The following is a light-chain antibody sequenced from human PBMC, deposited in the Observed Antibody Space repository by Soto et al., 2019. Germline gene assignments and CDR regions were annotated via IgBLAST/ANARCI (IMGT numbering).Light chain of an antibody. CDR1: SSEFGTYSV. V-gene: IGLV2-23*01. Sequence: QSALNQSASVSGSPGQSITISCTGTSSEFGTYSVVSWYQQHPGKAPKLLIYEGTKRPSGVSNRFSASESGNTASLTISGLQAEDEAVYYCHSYARSTLVFGGGTKLTVL. CDR3: HSYARSTLV. CDR2: EGT. J-gene: IGLJ3*02.